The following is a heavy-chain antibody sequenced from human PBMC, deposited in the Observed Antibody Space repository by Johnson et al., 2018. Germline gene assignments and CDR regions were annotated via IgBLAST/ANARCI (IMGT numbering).Heavy chain of an antibody. D-gene: IGHD6-25*01. CDR3: AKDMGPQRAPRGMDV. Sequence: VQLVESGGGLVQPGRSLRLSCAASGFTFDDYAMHWVRQAPGKGLAWVSGSSWNSGSIGYADSVKGRFTISRDNATNSRYLQMNSLVAGDPALYDCAKDMGPQRAPRGMDVVGQGTTGTVSS. V-gene: IGHV3-9*01. CDR1: GFTFDDYA. CDR2: SSWNSGSI. J-gene: IGHJ6*02.